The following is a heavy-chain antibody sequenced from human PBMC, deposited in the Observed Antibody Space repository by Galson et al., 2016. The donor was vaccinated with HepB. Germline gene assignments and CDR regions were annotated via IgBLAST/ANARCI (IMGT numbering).Heavy chain of an antibody. CDR2: INPYSGGT. D-gene: IGHD2-15*01. V-gene: IGHV1-2*04. CDR1: GYDFTGYY. CDR3: AIANDYCSGGNCYFDY. Sequence: SVKVSCKASGYDFTGYYMHWVRQAPGQGLEWMGWINPYSGGTNYAQKFQGWVTMTSDTSISTAYMVLTSLRAGDTAVYYCAIANDYCSGGNCYFDYWGQGTRVTVSS. J-gene: IGHJ4*02.